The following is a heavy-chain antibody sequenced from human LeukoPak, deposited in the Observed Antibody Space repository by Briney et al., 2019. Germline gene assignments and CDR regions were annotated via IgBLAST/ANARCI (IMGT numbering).Heavy chain of an antibody. J-gene: IGHJ6*04. CDR2: IKEDGSEK. CDR3: AELGITMIGGV. CDR1: GFTFSRSW. D-gene: IGHD3-10*02. Sequence: LAGGSLRLSCAASGFTFSRSWMSWVRQAPGKGLEWVANIKEDGSEKYYVDSVKGRFTISRDNAKNSLYLQMNSLRAEDTAVYYCAELGITMIGGVWGKGTTVTISS. V-gene: IGHV3-7*01.